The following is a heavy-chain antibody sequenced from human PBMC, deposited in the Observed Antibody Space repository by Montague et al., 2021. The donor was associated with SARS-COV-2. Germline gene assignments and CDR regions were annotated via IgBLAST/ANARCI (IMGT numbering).Heavy chain of an antibody. V-gene: IGHV3-21*01. J-gene: IGHJ6*02. CDR2: ISSSNSYI. Sequence: SLRLSCAASGFTFSSYSMNWVRQAPGKGLEWVSSISSSNSYIYYADSVKGRFTISRDNAKNSLYLQMNSLRAEDTAVYYCARRAGGSGALNRHYYYGMDVWGQGTTVTVSS. D-gene: IGHD3-10*01. CDR3: ARRAGGSGALNRHYYYGMDV. CDR1: GFTFSSYS.